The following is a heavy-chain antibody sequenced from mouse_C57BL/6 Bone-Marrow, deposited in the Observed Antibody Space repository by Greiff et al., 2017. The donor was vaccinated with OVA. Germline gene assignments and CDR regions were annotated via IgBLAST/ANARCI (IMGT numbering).Heavy chain of an antibody. CDR1: GYTFTSYW. J-gene: IGHJ2*01. D-gene: IGHD1-1*01. CDR3: PITTVVAPGYFDY. CDR2: IYPGNSDT. Sequence: EVQLQQSGTVLARPGASVKMSCTTSGYTFTSYWMHWVKQRPGQGLEWIGAIYPGNSDTSYNQKFKGKATLTAVTSASTAYMELSSLTNEDSAVDYCPITTVVAPGYFDYWGQGTTLTVSS. V-gene: IGHV1-5*01.